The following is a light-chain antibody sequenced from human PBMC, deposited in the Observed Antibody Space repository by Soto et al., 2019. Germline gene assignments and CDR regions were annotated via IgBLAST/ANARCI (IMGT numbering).Light chain of an antibody. CDR2: AAS. Sequence: DIQMTQSPSSLSASVGDRVTITCRASQSISNYLNWYQQKPGKAPKPLIYAASSLQSGVPSRFSGSGSGTDFTLTISSLQPEDFATYYCQQSYGSPPYNFGQGTKLEIK. CDR3: QQSYGSPPYN. CDR1: QSISNY. J-gene: IGKJ2*01. V-gene: IGKV1-39*01.